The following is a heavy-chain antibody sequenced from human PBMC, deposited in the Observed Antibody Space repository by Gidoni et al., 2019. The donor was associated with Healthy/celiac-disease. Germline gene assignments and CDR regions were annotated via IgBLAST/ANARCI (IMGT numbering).Heavy chain of an antibody. CDR1: GFTFSSYS. Sequence: EVQLVESGGGLVQPGGSLRLSCAASGFTFSSYSMHWVRQAPGKGLEWVSYISSSSSTIYYADSVKGRFTISRDNAKNSLYLQMNSLRDEDTAVYYCARDPYYYDSSGYWYYYGMDVWGQGTTVTVSS. J-gene: IGHJ6*02. CDR2: ISSSSSTI. V-gene: IGHV3-48*02. D-gene: IGHD3-22*01. CDR3: ARDPYYYDSSGYWYYYGMDV.